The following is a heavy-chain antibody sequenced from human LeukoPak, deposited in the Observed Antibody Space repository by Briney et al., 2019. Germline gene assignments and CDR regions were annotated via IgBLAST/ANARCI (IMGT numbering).Heavy chain of an antibody. Sequence: ASVKVSCKASGYTFTGYYMHWVRQAPGQGLEWMGWISAYNGNTNYAQKLQGRVTMTTDTSTSTAYMELRSLRSDDTAVYYCARDSTNYYDSSGSYDYWGQGTLVTVSS. CDR1: GYTFTGYY. CDR3: ARDSTNYYDSSGSYDY. J-gene: IGHJ4*02. D-gene: IGHD3-22*01. CDR2: ISAYNGNT. V-gene: IGHV1-18*04.